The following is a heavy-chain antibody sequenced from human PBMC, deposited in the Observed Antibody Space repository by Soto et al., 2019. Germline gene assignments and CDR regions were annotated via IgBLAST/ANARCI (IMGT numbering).Heavy chain of an antibody. V-gene: IGHV3-33*01. CDR3: ARGVVGYYDSSGPDY. CDR1: GFTFSSYG. J-gene: IGHJ4*02. Sequence: QVQLVESGGGVVQPGRSLRLSCAASGFTFSSYGMHWVRQAPGKGLEWVAVIWYDGSNKHYADSVKGRFTISRDNSKNTLYLQMNSLRAEDTAVYYCARGVVGYYDSSGPDYWGQGTLVTVSS. CDR2: IWYDGSNK. D-gene: IGHD3-22*01.